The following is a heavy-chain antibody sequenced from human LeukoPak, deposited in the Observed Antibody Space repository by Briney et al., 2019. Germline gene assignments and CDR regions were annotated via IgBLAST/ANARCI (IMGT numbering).Heavy chain of an antibody. D-gene: IGHD4-17*01. CDR2: IYTSGST. CDR3: GDYGFN. CDR1: GGSISSGSYY. J-gene: IGHJ4*02. V-gene: IGHV4-61*02. Sequence: SQTLSLTCTVSGGSISSGSYYWSWIRQPAGKGLEWIGRIYTSGSTNYNPSLKSRVTISVDTSKNQFSLRLTSVTAADTAVYYCGDYGFNWGQGTLVTVSS.